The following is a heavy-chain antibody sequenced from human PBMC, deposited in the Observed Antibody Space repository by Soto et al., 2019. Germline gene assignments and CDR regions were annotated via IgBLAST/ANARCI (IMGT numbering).Heavy chain of an antibody. J-gene: IGHJ6*02. V-gene: IGHV5-51*01. CDR2: IYPGDSDT. CDR1: GYSFTSYW. Sequence: GESLKISCKGSGYSFTSYWIGWVRQMPGKGLEWMGIIYPGDSDTRYSPSFQGQVTISADTSISTAYLQWSSLKASDTAMYYCARHGEDSGYELCYYYGMDVWSQGTTVTVS. D-gene: IGHD5-12*01. CDR3: ARHGEDSGYELCYYYGMDV.